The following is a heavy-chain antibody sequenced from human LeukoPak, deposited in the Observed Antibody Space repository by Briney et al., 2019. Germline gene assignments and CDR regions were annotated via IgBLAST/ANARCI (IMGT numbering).Heavy chain of an antibody. J-gene: IGHJ3*02. CDR2: INPNSGGT. D-gene: IGHD3-10*01. Sequence: ASVKVSCTASGYTFTSYSMHWVRQAPGQGLERIEWINPNSGGTNYAQKFQGRVTMTRDTSITTAYMELSRLRSDDTAVYYCARDLDYYGSGSFFNIWGQGTMVTVSS. V-gene: IGHV1-2*02. CDR3: ARDLDYYGSGSFFNI. CDR1: GYTFTSYS.